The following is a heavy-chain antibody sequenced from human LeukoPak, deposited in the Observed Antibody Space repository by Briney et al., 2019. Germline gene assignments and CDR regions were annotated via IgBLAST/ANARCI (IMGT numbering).Heavy chain of an antibody. CDR2: IYYSGST. J-gene: IGHJ4*02. Sequence: SETLSPTCTVSGGSISSYYWSWIRQPPGKGLEWIGYIYYSGSTNYNPSLKSRVTISVDTSKNQFSLKLSSVTAADTAVYYCAQGSSGWYYFDYWGQGTLVTVSS. CDR3: AQGSSGWYYFDY. D-gene: IGHD6-19*01. V-gene: IGHV4-59*01. CDR1: GGSISSYY.